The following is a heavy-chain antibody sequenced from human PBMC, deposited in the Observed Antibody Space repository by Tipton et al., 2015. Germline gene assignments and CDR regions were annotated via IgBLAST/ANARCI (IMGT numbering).Heavy chain of an antibody. CDR1: GYSFINYW. Sequence: QSGAEVKKPGESLKISCKASGYSFINYWIAWVRQTPGKGLEWMGAIYPGDSHTRYSPSFQGQVTISADRSITTAYLQWGSLKASDTAIYYCARGLKSYSSSDYWGQGTLVTVSS. CDR2: IYPGDSHT. J-gene: IGHJ4*02. V-gene: IGHV5-51*01. D-gene: IGHD1-26*01. CDR3: ARGLKSYSSSDY.